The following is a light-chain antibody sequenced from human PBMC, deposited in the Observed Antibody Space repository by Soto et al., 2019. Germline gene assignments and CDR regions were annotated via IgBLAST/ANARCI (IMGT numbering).Light chain of an antibody. CDR1: QSVDIW. Sequence: DIPMTQSPFTLSASVGDRVTITCRASQSVDIWLAWYQQKPGKAPKLLIYKASSLESGVPSRFSGSGSGTEFTLTISSLQPDDFATYYCQQYNGFSRTFGQGTKVEV. CDR3: QQYNGFSRT. J-gene: IGKJ1*01. V-gene: IGKV1-5*03. CDR2: KAS.